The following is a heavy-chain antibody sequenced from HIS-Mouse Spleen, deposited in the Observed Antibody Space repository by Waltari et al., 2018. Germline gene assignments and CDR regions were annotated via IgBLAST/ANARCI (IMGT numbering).Heavy chain of an antibody. CDR3: ARDFHDFWSGYYGGDKKHDAFDI. D-gene: IGHD3-3*01. Sequence: QVQLQESGPGLVKPSETLSLTGTVSGGSISSYYWSWIRQPAGQGLEWIGRIYTSGSTNYNPSLKSRVTMSVDTSKNQFSLKLSSVTAADTAVYYCARDFHDFWSGYYGGDKKHDAFDIWGQGTMVTVSS. CDR1: GGSISSYY. J-gene: IGHJ3*02. CDR2: IYTSGST. V-gene: IGHV4-4*07.